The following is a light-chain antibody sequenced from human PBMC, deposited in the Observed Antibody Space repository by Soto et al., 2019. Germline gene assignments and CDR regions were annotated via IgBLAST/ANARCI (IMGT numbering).Light chain of an antibody. CDR2: SNN. CDR3: CSYAGSSWGYV. Sequence: QSVLTQPPSASGTPGQRVTISCSGSSSNIGSNTVNWYQQLPGTAPKLLIYSNNQRPSGVPDRFSGSKSGTSASLTISGLQAEDEADYYCCSYAGSSWGYVFGTGTKLTVL. V-gene: IGLV1-44*01. J-gene: IGLJ1*01. CDR1: SSNIGSNT.